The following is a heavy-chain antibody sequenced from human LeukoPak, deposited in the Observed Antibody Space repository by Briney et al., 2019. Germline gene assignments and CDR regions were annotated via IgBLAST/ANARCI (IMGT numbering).Heavy chain of an antibody. Sequence: SETLSLTCAVYGGSFSGYYWSWIRQPPGKGLEWIGEIDHSGSTNYNPSLKSRVTISVDTSKNQFSLKLSSVAAADTAVYYCARRQRGARNTYSGTYGKRDAFDIWGQGTMVTVSS. J-gene: IGHJ3*02. CDR1: GGSFSGYY. CDR3: ARRQRGARNTYSGTYGKRDAFDI. V-gene: IGHV4-34*01. D-gene: IGHD1-26*01. CDR2: IDHSGST.